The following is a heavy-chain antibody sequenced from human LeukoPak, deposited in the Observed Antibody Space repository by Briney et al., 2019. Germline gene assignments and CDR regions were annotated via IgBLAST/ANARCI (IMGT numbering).Heavy chain of an antibody. V-gene: IGHV3-23*01. CDR2: FDGNAHGT. Sequence: PGGSLRLSCATSGFTFSQFGMTWVRQPPGKGLEWVASFDGNAHGTYFADSVKGRCTISRDNAKNSLYLQMNSLRAEDTALYYCAKDVYSSGWYYFDYWGQGTLVTVSS. CDR1: GFTFSQFG. D-gene: IGHD6-19*01. J-gene: IGHJ4*02. CDR3: AKDVYSSGWYYFDY.